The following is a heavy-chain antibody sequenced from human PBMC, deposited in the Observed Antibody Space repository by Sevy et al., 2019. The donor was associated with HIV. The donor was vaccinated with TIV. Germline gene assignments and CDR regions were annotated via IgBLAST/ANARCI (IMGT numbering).Heavy chain of an antibody. D-gene: IGHD5-12*01. CDR1: GYTFTSYG. Sequence: ASVKVSCKASGYTFTSYGISWVRQAPGQGLEWMGWISAYNGNTNYAQKLQGRVTMTTDTSTSTAYMELRSLRSDDTAVYYCARDRPYSGYDSNYYYGMDVWGQGTTVTVSS. CDR2: ISAYNGNT. CDR3: ARDRPYSGYDSNYYYGMDV. V-gene: IGHV1-18*04. J-gene: IGHJ6*02.